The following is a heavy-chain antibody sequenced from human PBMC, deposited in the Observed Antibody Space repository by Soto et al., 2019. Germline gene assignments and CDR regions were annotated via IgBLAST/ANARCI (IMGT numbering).Heavy chain of an antibody. V-gene: IGHV3-33*08. CDR1: GFNFSTSG. D-gene: IGHD4-17*01. CDR3: ARRRYGDFGMDA. J-gene: IGHJ6*02. CDR2: IWYDGSNK. Sequence: GGSLRLSCAASGFNFSTSGMDWVRQVPGKGLEWVAVIWYDGSNKYYVDSVKGRFTVSRDNSKSTLYLQINSLRAEDTAVYFCARRRYGDFGMDAWGQGTTVTVSS.